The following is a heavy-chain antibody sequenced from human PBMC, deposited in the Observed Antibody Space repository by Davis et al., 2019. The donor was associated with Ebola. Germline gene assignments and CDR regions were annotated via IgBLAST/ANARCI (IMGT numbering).Heavy chain of an antibody. CDR1: GGSISSYY. Sequence: GSLRLSCTVSGGSISSYYWSWIRQPPGKGLEWIGYIYYSGSTNYNPSLKSRVTISVDTSKNQLSLKLSSVTAADTAVYYCARRSYSSSWRGYFDYWGQGALVTVSS. CDR3: ARRSYSSSWRGYFDY. D-gene: IGHD6-13*01. CDR2: IYYSGST. V-gene: IGHV4-59*08. J-gene: IGHJ4*02.